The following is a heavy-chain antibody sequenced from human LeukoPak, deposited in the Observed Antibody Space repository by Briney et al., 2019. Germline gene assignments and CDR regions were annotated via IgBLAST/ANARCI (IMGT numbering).Heavy chain of an antibody. J-gene: IGHJ4*02. Sequence: ASVKVSCKASGYSFPRHYMHWVRQAPGQGLEGMGWINHNSGGTNYAQKFQGRLTMSRDTSISTAYMELSRLRSDDTAVYYCAREVISSSWCPFDYWGQGTLVTVSS. CDR1: GYSFPRHY. CDR2: INHNSGGT. CDR3: AREVISSSWCPFDY. D-gene: IGHD6-13*01. V-gene: IGHV1-2*02.